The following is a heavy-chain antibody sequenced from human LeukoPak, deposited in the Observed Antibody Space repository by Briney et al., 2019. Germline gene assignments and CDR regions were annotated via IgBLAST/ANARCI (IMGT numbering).Heavy chain of an antibody. J-gene: IGHJ4*02. Sequence: GGSLRLSCAASGFTFSSYSMNWVRQAPGKGLEWVSSISSSSSYIYYADSVKGRFTISRDNAKNSLYLQMNSLRAEDTAVYYCARDDRSYDILTGYYKPAYYFGYWGQGTLVTVSS. V-gene: IGHV3-21*01. CDR1: GFTFSSYS. CDR3: ARDDRSYDILTGYYKPAYYFGY. CDR2: ISSSSSYI. D-gene: IGHD3-9*01.